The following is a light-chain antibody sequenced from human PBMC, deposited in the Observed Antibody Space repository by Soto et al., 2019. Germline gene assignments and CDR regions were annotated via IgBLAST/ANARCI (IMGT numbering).Light chain of an antibody. Sequence: EIVLTQSPGTLSLSPGERATLSCRASQSITNNYLAWYQQRPGQAPRLLIYLASNRAAGIRDRFSGSGSGADFTLTINRLEPEDFAVYHCQQYGSSPWTFGQGTKVDIK. CDR3: QQYGSSPWT. V-gene: IGKV3-20*01. J-gene: IGKJ1*01. CDR2: LAS. CDR1: QSITNNY.